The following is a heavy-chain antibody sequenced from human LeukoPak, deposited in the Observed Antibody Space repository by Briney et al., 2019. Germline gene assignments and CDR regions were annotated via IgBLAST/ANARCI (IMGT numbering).Heavy chain of an antibody. D-gene: IGHD1-1*01. J-gene: IGHJ3*01. Sequence: ASVKVSCKASGYTFSDYEMHWVRQAPGQGLEWVGWINRKSGATNYAQRFQDRVTMTRNTSNNTSYMELSRLASDDTAVYYCAREFRTTTWSYDAFDLWGQGTMVSVSS. CDR3: AREFRTTTWSYDAFDL. CDR1: GYTFSDYE. CDR2: INRKSGAT. V-gene: IGHV1-2*02.